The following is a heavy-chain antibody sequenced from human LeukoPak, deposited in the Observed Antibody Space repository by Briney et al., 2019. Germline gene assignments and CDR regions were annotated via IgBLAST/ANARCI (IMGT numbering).Heavy chain of an antibody. D-gene: IGHD3-10*01. CDR3: AREANYYGSGSYFEGTFDY. J-gene: IGHJ4*02. V-gene: IGHV4-39*07. CDR2: IYYSGST. CDR1: GGSISSSSYY. Sequence: SETLSLTCTVSGGSISSSSYYWDWIRQPPGKGLEWIGSIYYSGSTYYNPSLKSRVTISVDTSKNEFSLKLTSVTAADTAVYYCAREANYYGSGSYFEGTFDYWGQGSLVTVSS.